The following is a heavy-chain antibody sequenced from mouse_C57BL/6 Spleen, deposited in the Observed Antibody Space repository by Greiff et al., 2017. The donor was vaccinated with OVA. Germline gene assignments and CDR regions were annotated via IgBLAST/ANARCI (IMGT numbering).Heavy chain of an antibody. CDR2: INPSTGGT. V-gene: IGHV1-42*01. CDR1: GYSFTGYY. Sequence: EVQLKESGPELVKPGASVKISCKASGYSFTGYYMNWVKQSPEKSLEWIGEINPSTGGTTYNQKFKAKATLTVDKSSSTAYMQLKSLTSEDSAVYYCARGGPPAWFAYWGQGTLVTVSA. J-gene: IGHJ3*01. CDR3: ARGGPPAWFAY.